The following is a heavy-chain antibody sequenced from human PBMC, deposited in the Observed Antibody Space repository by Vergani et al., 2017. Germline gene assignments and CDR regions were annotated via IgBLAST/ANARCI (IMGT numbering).Heavy chain of an antibody. Sequence: EVHLVESGGGLVQPGGSLRLSCAASGFTFSSYSMNWVRQAPGKGLEWVSYISSSSSTIYYADSVKGRFTISRDNAKNSLYLQMNSLRAEDTAVYYCATWDYWGQGTLVTVSS. V-gene: IGHV3-48*01. J-gene: IGHJ4*02. CDR2: ISSSSSTI. CDR1: GFTFSSYS. CDR3: ATWDY.